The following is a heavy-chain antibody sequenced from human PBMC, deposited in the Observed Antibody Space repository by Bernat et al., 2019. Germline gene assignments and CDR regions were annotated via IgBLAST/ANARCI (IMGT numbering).Heavy chain of an antibody. CDR2: IYYSGST. D-gene: IGHD3-16*02. V-gene: IGHV4-59*12. CDR1: GGSISTYY. J-gene: IGHJ5*02. CDR3: AREGNYVWGSYRSPRGYNWFDP. Sequence: QVQLQESGPGLVKPSETLSLTCTVSGGSISTYYWSWIRQPPGKGLEWIGNIYYSGSTNYNPSLKSRVTISVDTSKNQFSLKLSSVTAADTAVYYCAREGNYVWGSYRSPRGYNWFDPWGQGTLVTVSS.